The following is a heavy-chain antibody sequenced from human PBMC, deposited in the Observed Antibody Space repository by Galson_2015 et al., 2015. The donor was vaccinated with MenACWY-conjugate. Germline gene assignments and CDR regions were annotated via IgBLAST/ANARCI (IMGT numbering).Heavy chain of an antibody. CDR2: IYHSGNT. V-gene: IGHV4-4*02. Sequence: ETLSLTCAVSGGSITRSNWWSWVRQPPGKGLEWIGEIYHSGNTNYNPSLKSRVTMSVDKSKNQFSLKLSSVTAADTALYYCARGLGLKQQADCWGQGTLVTVSS. CDR3: ARGLGLKQQADC. J-gene: IGHJ4*02. D-gene: IGHD6-13*01. CDR1: GGSITRSNW.